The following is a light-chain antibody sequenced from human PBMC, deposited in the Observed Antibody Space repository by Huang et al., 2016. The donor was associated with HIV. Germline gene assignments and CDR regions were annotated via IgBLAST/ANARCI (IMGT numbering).Light chain of an antibody. CDR2: WAS. CDR3: QQYYYTPLT. Sequence: DLVMTQSPDSLTVSLGERATINCKSSQSLFSRSNNKNDLAWYQQKPGQPPKLRIYWASTRESGVLDRFRGSGAGTDFTLTISSPQAEDVAMYYCQQYYYTPLTFGQGTKLEIK. CDR1: QSLFSRSNNKND. V-gene: IGKV4-1*01. J-gene: IGKJ2*01.